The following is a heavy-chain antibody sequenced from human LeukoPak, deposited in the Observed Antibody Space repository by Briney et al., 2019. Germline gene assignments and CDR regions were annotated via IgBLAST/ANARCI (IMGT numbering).Heavy chain of an antibody. J-gene: IGHJ4*02. CDR2: IYHSGST. CDR1: GYSISSGYD. CDR3: ARDHRSVVYNWNDGRIYHFDD. V-gene: IGHV4-38-2*02. D-gene: IGHD1-20*01. Sequence: SETLSLTCAVSGYSISSGYDWGWIRQPPGKGLEWIGSIYHSGSTYYNPSLKSRVTIPVDTSKNQFSLKLSSVTAADTAVYYCARDHRSVVYNWNDGRIYHFDDWGKGTLVTVSS.